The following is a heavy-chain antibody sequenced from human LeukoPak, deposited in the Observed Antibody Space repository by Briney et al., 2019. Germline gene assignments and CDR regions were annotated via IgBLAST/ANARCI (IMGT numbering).Heavy chain of an antibody. CDR1: GGSISSGSYY. CDR2: IYTSGST. D-gene: IGHD2-2*01. CDR3: AREGGYCSSTSCPGNWFDP. J-gene: IGHJ5*02. Sequence: PSETLSLTCTVSGGSISSGSYYWSWIRQPAGKGLEWIGRIYTSGSTNYNPSPKSRVTISVDTSKNQFSLKLSSVTAAGTAVYYCAREGGYCSSTSCPGNWFDPWGQGTLVTVSS. V-gene: IGHV4-61*02.